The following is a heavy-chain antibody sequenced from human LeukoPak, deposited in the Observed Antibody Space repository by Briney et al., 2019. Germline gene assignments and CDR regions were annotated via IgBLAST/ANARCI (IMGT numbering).Heavy chain of an antibody. V-gene: IGHV4-39*01. Sequence: SEILSLTCTVSGDSISNMNYYWAWIRQPPGKGLEWIGTIYYSGGTYYNPSLKSRVTISVDTSKNQFSLNLTSVTAADTAVYYCARRVSSGNFDYWGQGGLVTVS. D-gene: IGHD6-19*01. J-gene: IGHJ4*02. CDR1: GDSISNMNYY. CDR2: IYYSGGT. CDR3: ARRVSSGNFDY.